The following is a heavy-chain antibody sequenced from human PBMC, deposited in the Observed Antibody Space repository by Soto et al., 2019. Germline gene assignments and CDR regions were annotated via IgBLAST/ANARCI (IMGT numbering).Heavy chain of an antibody. CDR3: ARGPYYDSSGYHVAVDY. V-gene: IGHV1-8*01. J-gene: IGHJ4*02. CDR1: GYTFTSYD. Sequence: GASVKVSCKASGYTFTSYDINWVRQAAGQGLEWMGWMNPNSGNTGYAQKFQGRVTMTRDTSISTAFMELNSLRADDTAVYYCARGPYYDSSGYHVAVDYWGQGTLVTVSS. D-gene: IGHD3-22*01. CDR2: MNPNSGNT.